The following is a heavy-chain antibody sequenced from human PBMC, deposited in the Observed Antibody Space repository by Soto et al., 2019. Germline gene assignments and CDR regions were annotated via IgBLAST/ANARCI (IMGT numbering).Heavy chain of an antibody. J-gene: IGHJ6*02. CDR2: IIPIFGTA. V-gene: IGHV1-69*12. CDR1: GGTFSSYA. CDR3: AREAWAPTTVMDYCYGMDV. D-gene: IGHD4-17*01. Sequence: QVQLVQSGAEVKKPGSSVKVSCKASGGTFSSYAISWVRQAPGHGLEWMGGIIPIFGTANYAQKFQGRVTITADESTSTAYMELSSLRSEDTAVYYCAREAWAPTTVMDYCYGMDVWGQGTTVTASS.